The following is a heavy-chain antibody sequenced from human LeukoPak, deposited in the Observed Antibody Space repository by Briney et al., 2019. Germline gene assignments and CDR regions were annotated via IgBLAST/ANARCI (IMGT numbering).Heavy chain of an antibody. CDR2: IRYDGSNK. V-gene: IGHV3-30*02. CDR1: GFTFSSYG. D-gene: IGHD3-3*01. Sequence: QPGGSLRLSCAASGFTFSSYGMHWVRQAPGKGLDWVAFIRYDGSNKYYADSVKGRFTISRDNSKNTLYLQMNSLRAEDTAVYYCAKDTITISLXGEFXXWGQGTLVT. J-gene: IGHJ5*02. CDR3: AKDTITISLXGEFXX.